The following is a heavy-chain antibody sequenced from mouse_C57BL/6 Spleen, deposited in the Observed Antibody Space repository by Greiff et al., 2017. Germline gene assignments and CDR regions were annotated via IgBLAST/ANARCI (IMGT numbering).Heavy chain of an antibody. V-gene: IGHV6-3*01. CDR1: GFTFSNYW. Sequence: EVMLVESGGGLVQPGGSMKLSCVASGFTFSNYWMHWVRQSPEKGLEWVAQIRLKSDNYATHYAESVKGRFTITRDDSKSSVYLQMNNLRAEDTGIYYCTGGGFAYWGQGTLVTVSA. J-gene: IGHJ3*01. CDR3: TGGGFAY. CDR2: IRLKSDNYAT.